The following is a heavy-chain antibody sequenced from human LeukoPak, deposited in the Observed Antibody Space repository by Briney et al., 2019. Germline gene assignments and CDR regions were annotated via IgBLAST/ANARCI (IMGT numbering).Heavy chain of an antibody. J-gene: IGHJ4*02. D-gene: IGHD3-22*01. V-gene: IGHV1-45*02. Sequence: TEASVKVSCKASGYTFTYRYLHWVRQAPRQALEWMGWITPFNGNTNYAQKFQDRVTITRDRSMSTAYMELSSLRSEDTAMYYCARSLRGYYDSSGWEAFDYWGQGTLVTVSS. CDR2: ITPFNGNT. CDR1: GYTFTYRY. CDR3: ARSLRGYYDSSGWEAFDY.